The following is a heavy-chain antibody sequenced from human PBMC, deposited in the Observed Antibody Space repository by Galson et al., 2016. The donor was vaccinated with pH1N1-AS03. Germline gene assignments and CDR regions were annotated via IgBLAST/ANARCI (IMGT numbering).Heavy chain of an antibody. CDR2: INQDGSEK. J-gene: IGHJ5*02. D-gene: IGHD1-1*01. Sequence: SLRLSCAASGFTFTNYWMTWVRQAPGKGLEYVANINQDGSEKFYVDSVKGRFAICRDNAKNSLFLQMNSLRVEDTAMYYCADGTVAWGQGTLVTVSS. V-gene: IGHV3-7*03. CDR1: GFTFTNYW. CDR3: ADGTVA.